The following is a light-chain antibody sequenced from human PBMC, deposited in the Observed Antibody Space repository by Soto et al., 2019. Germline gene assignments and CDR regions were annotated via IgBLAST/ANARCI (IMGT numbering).Light chain of an antibody. CDR1: SSDVGAYNY. V-gene: IGLV2-14*01. Sequence: QSVLTQPASVSGSPGQSITISCTGTSSDVGAYNYVSWYQQHPGRAPKLIIYEVSYRPSGVSNRFSGSKSGNTASLTISGLQAEDEADYYCSSFTTITTWVFGGGTKLTVL. J-gene: IGLJ3*02. CDR3: SSFTTITTWV. CDR2: EVS.